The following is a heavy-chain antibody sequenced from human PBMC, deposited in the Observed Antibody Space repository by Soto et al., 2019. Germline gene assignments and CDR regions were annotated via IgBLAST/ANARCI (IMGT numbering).Heavy chain of an antibody. CDR3: ARGGSRSYYYYGMDV. CDR2: ISSSSSYI. Sequence: VQLVESGGGVVQPGRSLRLSCAASGFTFSSYGMHWVRQAPGKGLEWVSSISSSSSYIYYADSVKGRFTISRDNAKNSLYLQMNSLRAEDTAVYYCARGGSRSYYYYGMDVWGQGTTVTVSS. D-gene: IGHD3-10*01. CDR1: GFTFSSYG. J-gene: IGHJ6*02. V-gene: IGHV3-21*01.